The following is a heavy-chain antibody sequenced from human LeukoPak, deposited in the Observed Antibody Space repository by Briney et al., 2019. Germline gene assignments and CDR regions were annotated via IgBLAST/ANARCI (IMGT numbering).Heavy chain of an antibody. CDR1: GYTLTDYY. CDR3: ARHRVAAPNTNYFYIMDV. V-gene: IGHV1-2*02. Sequence: ASVKVSCKASGYTLTDYYIHWVRQAPGQGLEWMGWIIPNSGGTNYAQKFQGRVTMTRDTSISTAYMELTRLTSDDTAVYYCARHRVAAPNTNYFYIMDVWGQGTTVTASS. CDR2: IIPNSGGT. J-gene: IGHJ6*02. D-gene: IGHD6-13*01.